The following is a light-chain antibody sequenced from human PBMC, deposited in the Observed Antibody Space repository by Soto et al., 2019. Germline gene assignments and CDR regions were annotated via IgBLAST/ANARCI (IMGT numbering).Light chain of an antibody. V-gene: IGKV3D-20*01. J-gene: IGKJ2*03. Sequence: EVVLAQTPALLSSSPGERVTLSFGAIQSVDSTSMAWYQHKPGLAPRLLVYGASRRATGIPDRFSGSGSGTAFTLTISRLEPEDFAVYYCHHYGRSLSYSFGQGTKVDI. CDR3: HHYGRSLSYS. CDR2: GAS. CDR1: QSVDSTS.